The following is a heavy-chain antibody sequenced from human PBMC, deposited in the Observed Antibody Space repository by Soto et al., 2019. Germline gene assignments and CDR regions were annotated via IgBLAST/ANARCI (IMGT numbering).Heavy chain of an antibody. J-gene: IGHJ6*02. Sequence: QVQLVQSGAEVKKPGSSVKVSCKASGGTFSSYTISWVRQAPGQGLEWMGRIIHILGIANYAQKFQGRVTITADKSTSTAYMELSSLRSEDTAVYYCATLGYCSGGSCYSAVDYYYGMDVWGQGTTVTVSS. CDR2: IIHILGIA. CDR3: ATLGYCSGGSCYSAVDYYYGMDV. CDR1: GGTFSSYT. D-gene: IGHD2-15*01. V-gene: IGHV1-69*02.